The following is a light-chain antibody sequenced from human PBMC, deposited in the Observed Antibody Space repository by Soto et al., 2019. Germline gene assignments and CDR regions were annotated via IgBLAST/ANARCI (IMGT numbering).Light chain of an antibody. Sequence: QSVLTQPPSVSGAPGQRVTISCPGSSSTIGAGYDVHWYQQLPGTAPKLLIYGNSNRPSGVPDRFSGSKSGTSASLAITGLQAEDEADDYCQAYDISRSGNVVFGGGTQLTVL. CDR3: QAYDISRSGNVV. CDR1: SSTIGAGYD. J-gene: IGLJ2*01. CDR2: GNS. V-gene: IGLV1-40*01.